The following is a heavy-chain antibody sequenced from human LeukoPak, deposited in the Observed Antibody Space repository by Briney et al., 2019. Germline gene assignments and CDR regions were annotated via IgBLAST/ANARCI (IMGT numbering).Heavy chain of an antibody. J-gene: IGHJ4*02. D-gene: IGHD1-26*01. CDR3: AKDGVGGSYYYFDY. Sequence: ETLSLTCTVSGGSISSYYWSWIRQAPGKGLEWVSAISGSGGSTYYADSVKGRFTISRDNSKNTLYLQMNSLRAEDTAVYYCAKDGVGGSYYYFDYWGQGTLVTVSS. CDR2: ISGSGGST. CDR1: GGSISSYY. V-gene: IGHV3-23*01.